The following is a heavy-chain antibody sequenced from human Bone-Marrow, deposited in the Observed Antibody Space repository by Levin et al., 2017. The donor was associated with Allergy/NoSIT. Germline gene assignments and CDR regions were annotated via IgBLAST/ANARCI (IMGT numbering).Heavy chain of an antibody. Sequence: GESLKISCVASEFTFSTYAMHWVRQAPGKGPDWVSVISSDGSNKYYADSVKGRFTISRDNSRNTLYLQMNSLRTEDTSVYYCARDRMELRSYHDYGMDVWGQGTTVTVSS. V-gene: IGHV3-30-3*01. CDR2: ISSDGSNK. J-gene: IGHJ6*02. D-gene: IGHD1-7*01. CDR1: EFTFSTYA. CDR3: ARDRMELRSYHDYGMDV.